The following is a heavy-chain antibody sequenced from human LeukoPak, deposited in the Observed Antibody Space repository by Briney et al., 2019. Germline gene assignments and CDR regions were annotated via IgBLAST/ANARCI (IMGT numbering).Heavy chain of an antibody. V-gene: IGHV4-34*01. CDR3: ARRGKPSLLWFGELLSSSEYYYYYYMDV. D-gene: IGHD3-10*01. J-gene: IGHJ6*03. Sequence: PSETLSLTCAVYGGSFSGYYWSWIRQPPGKGLEWLGEINHSGSTNYNPSLKSRVTISVDTSKNQFSLKLSSVTAADTAVYYCARRGKPSLLWFGELLSSSEYYYYYYMDVWGKGTTVTISS. CDR2: INHSGST. CDR1: GGSFSGYY.